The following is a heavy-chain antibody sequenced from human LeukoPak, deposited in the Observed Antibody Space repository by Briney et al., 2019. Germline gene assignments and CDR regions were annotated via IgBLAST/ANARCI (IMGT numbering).Heavy chain of an antibody. CDR2: VYQSGST. D-gene: IGHD6-13*01. CDR3: ARKDSSSWDADY. J-gene: IGHJ4*02. V-gene: IGHV4-38-2*02. Sequence: PSETLSLTCTVSGYSISSGYYWGWIRQLPGKGLEWIGSVYQSGSTYYDPSLKSRVTISVDKSKNQFSLKLSSVTAADTAVYYCARKDSSSWDADYWGQGTLVTVSS. CDR1: GYSISSGYY.